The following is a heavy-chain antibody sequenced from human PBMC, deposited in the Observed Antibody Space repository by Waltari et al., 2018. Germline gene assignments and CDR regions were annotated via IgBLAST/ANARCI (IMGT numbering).Heavy chain of an antibody. J-gene: IGHJ3*02. Sequence: EVQLVESGGGLVQRGGSLRLSCAASGFTFSTYWMSWVRQAPGKGLEWVANIKQDGCETYYVGSVKGRFTISRDNAKNSLFLQMNSLRAEDTALYYCTRSGLRFLEWLDAFDIWGQGTMVTVSS. CDR1: GFTFSTYW. V-gene: IGHV3-7*01. CDR3: TRSGLRFLEWLDAFDI. CDR2: IKQDGCET. D-gene: IGHD3-3*01.